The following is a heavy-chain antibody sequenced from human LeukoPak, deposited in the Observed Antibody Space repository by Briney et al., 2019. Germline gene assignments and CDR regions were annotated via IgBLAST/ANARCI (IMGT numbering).Heavy chain of an antibody. V-gene: IGHV3-30*18. D-gene: IGHD5-24*01. J-gene: IGHJ3*02. Sequence: PGGSLRLSCAASGFTFSSYDMHWVRRAPGKGLEWVAVISYDGINKYYADSVNGRFTISRDNSKNTLYLQMNSLRAEDTAVYYCAKDRLQIWHDAFDIWGQGTMVTVSS. CDR3: AKDRLQIWHDAFDI. CDR2: ISYDGINK. CDR1: GFTFSSYD.